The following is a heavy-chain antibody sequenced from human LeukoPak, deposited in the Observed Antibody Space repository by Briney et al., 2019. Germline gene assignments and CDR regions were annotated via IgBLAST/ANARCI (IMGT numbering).Heavy chain of an antibody. J-gene: IGHJ6*02. D-gene: IGHD5-12*01. CDR1: GFTFDDYA. CDR2: ISWNSGSI. CDR3: ARDREAKARIGGMDV. Sequence: GGSLRLSCAASGFTFDDYAMHWVRQAPGKGLEWVSGISWNSGSIGYADSVKGRFTISRDNAKNSLYLQMNSLRAEDTAIYYCARDREAKARIGGMDVWGQGTTAIVS. V-gene: IGHV3-9*01.